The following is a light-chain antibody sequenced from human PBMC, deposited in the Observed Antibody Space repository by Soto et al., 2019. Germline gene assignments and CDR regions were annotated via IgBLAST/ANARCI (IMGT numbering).Light chain of an antibody. Sequence: QSVLTQPPSVSGAPGQRVTISCTGSSSNIGAGYDVHWYQQLPGTAPKLLIYGNSNRPSGVPDRFSGSKSDTSASLAITGLQAEDEADYCCQSYDSSLSGVVFGGGTQLTVL. CDR3: QSYDSSLSGVV. J-gene: IGLJ2*01. CDR2: GNS. V-gene: IGLV1-40*01. CDR1: SSNIGAGYD.